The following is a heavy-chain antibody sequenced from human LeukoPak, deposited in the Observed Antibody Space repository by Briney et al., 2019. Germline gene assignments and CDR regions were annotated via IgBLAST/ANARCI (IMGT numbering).Heavy chain of an antibody. Sequence: GASVKVSCKVSGYTLTELSMHWVRQAPGKGLEWMGGFDPEDGETIYAQKFQGRVTMTEDTSTDIAYMELSSLRSEDTAVYYCATPMDNNGFRGSYYLYYWGQGTLVTVSS. CDR1: GYTLTELS. CDR2: FDPEDGET. CDR3: ATPMDNNGFRGSYYLYY. V-gene: IGHV1-24*01. J-gene: IGHJ4*02. D-gene: IGHD3-10*01.